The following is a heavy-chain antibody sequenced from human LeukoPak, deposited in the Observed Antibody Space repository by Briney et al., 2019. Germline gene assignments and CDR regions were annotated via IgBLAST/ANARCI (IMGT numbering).Heavy chain of an antibody. CDR3: TREYGDYYYYMDV. CDR2: ISSSGSTI. Sequence: GGSLRLSCAVSGFTFSNYGMSWVRQAPGKGLEWVSYISSSGSTIYYADSVKGRFTISRDNAKNSLYLQMNSLRAEDTAVYYCTREYGDYYYYMDVWGKGTTVTISS. D-gene: IGHD4-17*01. CDR1: GFTFSNYG. V-gene: IGHV3-11*01. J-gene: IGHJ6*03.